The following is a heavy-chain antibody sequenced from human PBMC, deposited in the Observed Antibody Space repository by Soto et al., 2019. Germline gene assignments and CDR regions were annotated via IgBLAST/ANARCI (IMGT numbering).Heavy chain of an antibody. CDR2: ISYDGSNK. Sequence: QVQLVESGGGVVQPGRSLRLSCAASGFAFSSYAMHWVRQAPGKGLEWVAVISYDGSNKYYADFVKGRFTISRDNSKNTLFLQMNSLRAEDTAVYYCAGDRWPHYGPIWYFDLWGRGTLVTVSS. CDR3: AGDRWPHYGPIWYFDL. CDR1: GFAFSSYA. V-gene: IGHV3-30-3*01. J-gene: IGHJ2*01. D-gene: IGHD3-16*01.